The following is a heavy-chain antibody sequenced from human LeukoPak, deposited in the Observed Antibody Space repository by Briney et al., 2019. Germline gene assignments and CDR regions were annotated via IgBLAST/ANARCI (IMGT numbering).Heavy chain of an antibody. V-gene: IGHV3-23*01. D-gene: IGHD4-23*01. CDR2: ITGSGSNT. J-gene: IGHJ4*02. CDR1: GFTFNGYA. Sequence: GESLRLSCAASGFTFNGYAMSWVRRAPGKGLEWVSLITGSGSNTYYADSVEGRFTISRDKSKNMLYLQMNSLRAEDTAVYYCAREAVVTPDYWGQGTLVTVSS. CDR3: AREAVVTPDY.